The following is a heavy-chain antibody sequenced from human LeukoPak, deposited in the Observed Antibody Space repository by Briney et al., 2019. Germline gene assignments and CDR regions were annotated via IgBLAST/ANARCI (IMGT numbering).Heavy chain of an antibody. D-gene: IGHD3-16*01. J-gene: IGHJ5*02. CDR1: GYTLTGYY. Sequence: ASVKVSCVASGYTLTGYYTHWVRQAPGQGLEGVGYIIPTSGGTNYAQKLQRRVTFTMDATISTAYMELSRLRSDDTAVYYGAIVMSTFGGVIGPWGQGTLVTVSS. CDR2: IIPTSGGT. CDR3: AIVMSTFGGVIGP. V-gene: IGHV1-2*02.